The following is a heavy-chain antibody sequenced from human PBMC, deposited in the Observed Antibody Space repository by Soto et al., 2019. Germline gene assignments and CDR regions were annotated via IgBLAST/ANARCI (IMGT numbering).Heavy chain of an antibody. CDR3: AKADYDY. CDR2: ISYDGSNK. D-gene: IGHD4-17*01. CDR1: GFTFSSYG. J-gene: IGHJ4*02. Sequence: QVLLVESGGGVVQPGRSLRLSCAASGFTFSSYGMHWVRQAPGKGLEWVAVISYDGSNKYYADSVKGRFTISRDNSKNTLYLQMNSLRAEDTAVYYCAKADYDYWGQGTLVTVSS. V-gene: IGHV3-30*18.